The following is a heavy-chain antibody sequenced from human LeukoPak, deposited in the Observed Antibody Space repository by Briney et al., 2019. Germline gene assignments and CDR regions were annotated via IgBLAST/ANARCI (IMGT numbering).Heavy chain of an antibody. Sequence: GGSLRLSCAASGLTFSNYHMNWVRQAPGKGLEWISYISDTTSSIYYADSVKGRFTISRDNGKSSLFLQMNSLRPEDTAVYYCAKSPFDIWGQGTMVTVSS. CDR3: AKSPFDI. J-gene: IGHJ3*02. CDR2: ISDTTSSI. CDR1: GLTFSNYH. V-gene: IGHV3-48*01.